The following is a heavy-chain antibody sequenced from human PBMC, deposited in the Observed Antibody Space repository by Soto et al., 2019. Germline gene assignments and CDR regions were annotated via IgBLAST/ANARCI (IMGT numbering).Heavy chain of an antibody. V-gene: IGHV1-18*01. Sequence: QVHLVQSGAEVKKPGASVKVSCKGYGYAFTTYGITWVRQAPGQGLEWMGWISALNGNTNYAQKLQGRVTVTRDTSTSTAYMELRSLISDDTAVYYCARGRYGDYWGQGALVTVSS. J-gene: IGHJ4*02. CDR1: GYAFTTYG. CDR2: ISALNGNT. CDR3: ARGRYGDY. D-gene: IGHD1-1*01.